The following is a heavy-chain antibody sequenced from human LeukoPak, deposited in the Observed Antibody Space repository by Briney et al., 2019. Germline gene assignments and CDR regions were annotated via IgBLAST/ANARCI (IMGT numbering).Heavy chain of an antibody. J-gene: IGHJ4*02. D-gene: IGHD6-19*01. V-gene: IGHV3-49*04. CDR3: TQTVAGIHDY. CDR1: GFSIGDYA. CDR2: IKSKAFRGTT. Sequence: PGRSLRLSCTVSGFSIGDYAMSWVRQASGKGLEWVGFIKSKAFRGTTQYAASLKGRFSISRDDFKSIAYLQMNSLKTEDTAVYYCTQTVAGIHDYWGQGTLVTVSS.